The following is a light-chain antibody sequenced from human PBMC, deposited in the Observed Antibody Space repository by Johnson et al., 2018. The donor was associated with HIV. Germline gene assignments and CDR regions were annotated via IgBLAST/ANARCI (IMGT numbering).Light chain of an antibody. Sequence: QPVLTQPPSVSAAPGQKVTISCSGSSSNIGNNFVSWYQEFPGAAPKLLIYENHKRPSGIPDRFSGSKSGTSATLGITGLQTGDEADYYCGTWDSSLSLFVFGTGTKVTVL. CDR3: GTWDSSLSLFV. J-gene: IGLJ1*01. CDR2: ENH. CDR1: SSNIGNNF. V-gene: IGLV1-51*02.